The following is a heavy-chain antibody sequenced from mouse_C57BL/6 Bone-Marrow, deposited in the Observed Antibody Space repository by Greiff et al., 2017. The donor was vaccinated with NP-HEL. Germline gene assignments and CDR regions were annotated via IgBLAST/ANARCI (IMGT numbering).Heavy chain of an antibody. CDR2: IDPSDSYT. Sequence: VQLQQPGAELVMPGASVKLSCKASGYTFTSYWMHWVKQRPGQGLEWIGEIDPSDSYTNYNQKFKGKSTLTVDKSSSTAYMQLSRLTSEDSAVYYCAKEEGNYYGSSFDYWVQGTTLTVSS. V-gene: IGHV1-69*01. CDR1: GYTFTSYW. J-gene: IGHJ2*01. CDR3: AKEEGNYYGSSFDY. D-gene: IGHD1-1*01.